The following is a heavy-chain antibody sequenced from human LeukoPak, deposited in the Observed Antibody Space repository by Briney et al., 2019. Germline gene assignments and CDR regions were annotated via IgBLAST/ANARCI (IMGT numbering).Heavy chain of an antibody. CDR2: IIPVLEEA. Sequence: ASVKVSCKASGVTFSNSGITWVRQAPGQGLEWMGRIIPVLEEAQYAQNFQGKVTITADKSTSTAYMELHSQTSEDTAVYYCARDQLELGTHWFDPWGQGTLVTVSS. CDR3: ARDQLELGTHWFDP. D-gene: IGHD1-1*01. CDR1: GVTFSNSG. V-gene: IGHV1-69*04. J-gene: IGHJ5*02.